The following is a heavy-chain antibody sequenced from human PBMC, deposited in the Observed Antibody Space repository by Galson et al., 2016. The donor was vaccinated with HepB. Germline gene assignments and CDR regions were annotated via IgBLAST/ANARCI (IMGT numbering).Heavy chain of an antibody. D-gene: IGHD5-12*01. Sequence: SVKVSCKASGYTFTSYGISWVRQAPGQGLEWMGWISAYNGNTNYAQKLQGRVIMTTDTSTSTAYMELRSLRSDDTAVYYCAIGYGAETPGDAFDIWGRGTVVTVSS. CDR2: ISAYNGNT. CDR1: GYTFTSYG. V-gene: IGHV1-18*01. J-gene: IGHJ3*02. CDR3: AIGYGAETPGDAFDI.